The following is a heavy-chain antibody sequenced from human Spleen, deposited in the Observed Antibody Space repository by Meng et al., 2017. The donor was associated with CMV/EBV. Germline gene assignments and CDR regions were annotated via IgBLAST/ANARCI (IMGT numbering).Heavy chain of an antibody. CDR3: ASGVRFSLEKSAFDT. CDR2: IIPLLGTA. J-gene: IGHJ3*02. V-gene: IGHV1-69*08. CDR1: GGSFSDHT. D-gene: IGHD1-1*01. Sequence: SGGSFSDHTLHWVRQAPGLGLEWMGRIIPLLGTANYARRFQDRVTITADTSTGTAYVELSSLRFEDTAVYYCASGVRFSLEKSAFDTWGQGTTVTVSS.